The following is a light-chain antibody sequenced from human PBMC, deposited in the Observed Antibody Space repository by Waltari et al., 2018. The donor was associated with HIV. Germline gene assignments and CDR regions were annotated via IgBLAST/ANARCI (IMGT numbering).Light chain of an antibody. J-gene: IGKJ1*01. CDR2: EAS. CDR1: QSIGLW. CDR3: QQYYIYPRT. Sequence: DIQMTQSPSTLSASVGDRVTITCRASQSIGLWLAWYQQRPGRAPNLLIYEASSLESGVPSRFSGSGSGTEFTLTINSLQPDDFSTYYCQQYYIYPRTFGQGTKVEIK. V-gene: IGKV1-5*03.